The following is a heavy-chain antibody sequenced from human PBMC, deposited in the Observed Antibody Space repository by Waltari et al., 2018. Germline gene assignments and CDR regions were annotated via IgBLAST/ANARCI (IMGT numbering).Heavy chain of an antibody. CDR1: GGSLSSYY. Sequence: QVQLQESGPGLVKPSETLSLTCTVSGGSLSSYYWSWIRQPPGKGLGLIGYIYYRGLTNYNPSLKSRVTRSVDPSKNQFSLKLSSVTAADTAVYYCAREMSNAFDIWGQGTMVTVSS. J-gene: IGHJ3*02. CDR3: AREMSNAFDI. V-gene: IGHV4-59*01. CDR2: IYYRGLT.